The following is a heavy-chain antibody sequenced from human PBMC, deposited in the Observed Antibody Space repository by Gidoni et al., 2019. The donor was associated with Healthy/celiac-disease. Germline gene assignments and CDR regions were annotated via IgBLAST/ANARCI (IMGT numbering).Heavy chain of an antibody. V-gene: IGHV4-34*01. CDR2: INHSGST. Sequence: QVQLQQWGAGLLKSSETLSLHGAVYGGSFSGYYWSWIRQPPGKGLEWIGEINHSGSTNYNPSLKSRVTILVDTSKNQFSLKLSSVTAADTAVYYCARGHGSSWTVGLWYWGQGTLVTVSS. CDR3: ARGHGSSWTVGLWY. D-gene: IGHD6-13*01. CDR1: GGSFSGYY. J-gene: IGHJ4*02.